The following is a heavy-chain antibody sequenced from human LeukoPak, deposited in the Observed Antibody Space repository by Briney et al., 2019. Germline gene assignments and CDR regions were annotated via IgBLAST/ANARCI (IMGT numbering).Heavy chain of an antibody. CDR2: ISGDGGST. J-gene: IGHJ4*02. V-gene: IGHV3-43*02. Sequence: GGSLRLSCAASGFTFDDYAMHWVRQAPGKGLEWVSLISGDGGSTYYADSVKGRFTISRDNSKTSLYLQMNSLRTEDTALYYCAKDYRSYGYLDYWGQGTLVTVSS. CDR3: AKDYRSYGYLDY. D-gene: IGHD5-18*01. CDR1: GFTFDDYA.